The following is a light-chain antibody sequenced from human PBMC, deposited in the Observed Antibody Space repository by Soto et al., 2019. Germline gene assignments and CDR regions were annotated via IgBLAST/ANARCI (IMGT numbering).Light chain of an antibody. V-gene: IGLV1-47*02. J-gene: IGLJ1*01. Sequence: QSVLTQPPSASGTPGQRVTISCSGSGSSIGSNYVYWYQQLPGTAPKLLIYSNNQRPSGVPDRFSGSKSGTSASLAISGLRSDDEADYYCAAWDDSLSGYVFGTGTKVTV. CDR1: GSSIGSNY. CDR2: SNN. CDR3: AAWDDSLSGYV.